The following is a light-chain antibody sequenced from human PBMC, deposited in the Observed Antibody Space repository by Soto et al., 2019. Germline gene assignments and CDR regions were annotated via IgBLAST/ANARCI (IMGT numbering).Light chain of an antibody. CDR2: DAS. Sequence: EIVLTQSPATLSLSPGERATLSCRASQSLSSYLAWYQQKPGQAPRLLIYDASNRATGIPARFSGSGSGTDFTLTINSLEPEDFAVYYFQQRSNWPSFGQGTRLEIK. CDR3: QQRSNWPS. V-gene: IGKV3-11*01. J-gene: IGKJ5*01. CDR1: QSLSSY.